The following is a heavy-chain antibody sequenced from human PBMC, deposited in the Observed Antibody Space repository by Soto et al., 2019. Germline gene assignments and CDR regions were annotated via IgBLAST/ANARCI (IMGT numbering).Heavy chain of an antibody. CDR3: TTGLSNGYYNFDF. D-gene: IGHD3-22*01. V-gene: IGHV3-15*01. J-gene: IGHJ4*02. CDR1: RFTFRDAW. CDR2: IKREIDGGTT. Sequence: EGQLVESGGYLVKPGGSLRLSCAASRFTFRDAWMSWVRQAPGKGLEWVGRIKREIDGGTTDYAAPVKGRFTISRDDSENTLYLQMNNLSTEDTAVYYCTTGLSNGYYNFDFWGRGTLVTVSS.